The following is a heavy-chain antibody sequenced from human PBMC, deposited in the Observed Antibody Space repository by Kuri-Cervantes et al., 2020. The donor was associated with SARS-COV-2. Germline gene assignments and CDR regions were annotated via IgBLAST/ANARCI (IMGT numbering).Heavy chain of an antibody. V-gene: IGHV1-8*01. D-gene: IGHD5-12*01. J-gene: IGHJ4*02. CDR1: GYTFTSYD. Sequence: ASVKVSCKASGYTFTSYDINWVRQATGQGLKWMGWMNPNSGNTGYAQKFQGRVTMTRNTSISTAYMELSSLRSEDTAVYYCARDPPVAKKFIVATTTKTLVDDYWGQGTLVTVSS. CDR3: ARDPPVAKKFIVATTTKTLVDDY. CDR2: MNPNSGNT.